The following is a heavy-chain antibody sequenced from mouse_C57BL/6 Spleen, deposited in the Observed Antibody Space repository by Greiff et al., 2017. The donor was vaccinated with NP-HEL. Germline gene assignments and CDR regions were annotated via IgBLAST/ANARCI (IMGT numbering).Heavy chain of an antibody. V-gene: IGHV1-50*01. Sequence: VQLQQPGAELVKPGASVKLSCKASGYTFTSYWMQWVKQRPGQGLEWIGEIDPSDSYTNYNQKFKGKATLTVDTSSSTAYLQLSSLTSEDAAVYYCARRSFNDWGHGTTLTVSS. CDR1: GYTFTSYW. CDR2: IDPSDSYT. CDR3: ARRSFND. J-gene: IGHJ2*01.